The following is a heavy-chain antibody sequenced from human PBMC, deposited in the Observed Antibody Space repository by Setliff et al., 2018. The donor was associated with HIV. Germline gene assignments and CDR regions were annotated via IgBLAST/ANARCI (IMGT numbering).Heavy chain of an antibody. CDR1: GGSISDSRYY. Sequence: ASETLSLTCTVSGGSISDSRYYWGWIRQPPGKGLEWIGNIYYSGSTYYNPSLKSRVTISVDTSTNQFSLKLTSVTAADTAMYFCAGDSGYPSNWFDPWGQGILVTVSS. V-gene: IGHV4-39*02. D-gene: IGHD3-22*01. CDR3: AGDSGYPSNWFDP. J-gene: IGHJ5*02. CDR2: IYYSGST.